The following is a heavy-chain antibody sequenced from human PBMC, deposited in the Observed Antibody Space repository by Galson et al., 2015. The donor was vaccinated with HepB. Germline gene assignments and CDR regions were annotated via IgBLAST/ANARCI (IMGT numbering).Heavy chain of an antibody. D-gene: IGHD2-2*01. CDR3: AKGVVPAEYVTYYYMDV. CDR2: ISGSGGST. Sequence: SCAASGFTFSSYAMSWVRQAPGKGLEWVSAISGSGGSTYYADSVKGRFTISRDNSKNTLYLQMNSLRAEDTAVYYCAKGVVPAEYVTYYYMDVWGKGTTVTVSS. CDR1: GFTFSSYA. J-gene: IGHJ6*03. V-gene: IGHV3-23*01.